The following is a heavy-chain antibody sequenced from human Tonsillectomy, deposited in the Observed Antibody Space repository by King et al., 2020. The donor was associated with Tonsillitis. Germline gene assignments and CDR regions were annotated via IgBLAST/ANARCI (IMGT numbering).Heavy chain of an antibody. Sequence: VQLVESGGGVVQPGRSLRLSCAASGFTFNSYDIHWVHQAPGKGLEWVAVISYDGSNKYYADSVKGRFTISRDNSKNTLYLQMRSLRAEDTAVYYCAKDLYYYDSSGYLDYWGQGTLVTVSS. CDR3: AKDLYYYDSSGYLDY. CDR1: GFTFNSYD. J-gene: IGHJ4*02. CDR2: ISYDGSNK. D-gene: IGHD3-22*01. V-gene: IGHV3-30*18.